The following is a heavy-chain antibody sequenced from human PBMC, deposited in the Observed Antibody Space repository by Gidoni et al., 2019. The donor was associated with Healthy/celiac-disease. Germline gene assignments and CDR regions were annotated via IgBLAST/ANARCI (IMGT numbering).Heavy chain of an antibody. J-gene: IGHJ3*02. CDR2: INHSVST. V-gene: IGHV4-34*01. Sequence: QVQLQQWGSGLLKPSETLSLTCAVYVGSFRGYYWSWIRQPPGKVLEWIGEINHSVSTNYNPSLKRRVNISVDTSKNQVSLKLSSVTAADTAVEYCARVRRIVVGPGRGDAFDIWGQGTMVTVSS. D-gene: IGHD3-22*01. CDR1: VGSFRGYY. CDR3: ARVRRIVVGPGRGDAFDI.